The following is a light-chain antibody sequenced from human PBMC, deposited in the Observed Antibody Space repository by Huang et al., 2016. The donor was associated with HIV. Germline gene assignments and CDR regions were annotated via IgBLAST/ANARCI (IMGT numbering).Light chain of an antibody. V-gene: IGKV1-5*03. CDR2: KSS. Sequence: DIQMTQSPSILSASVGNRVTITCRASHSVSTWVAWYQQKPGQPPKRIIYKSSTLESGVPSRFSGSGSGTEFTLTITSLQPEDYATYYCQQYNTFWTFGQGTKV. J-gene: IGKJ1*01. CDR1: HSVSTW. CDR3: QQYNTFWT.